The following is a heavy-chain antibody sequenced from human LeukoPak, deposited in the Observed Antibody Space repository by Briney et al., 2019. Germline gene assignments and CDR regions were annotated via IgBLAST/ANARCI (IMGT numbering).Heavy chain of an antibody. CDR1: GFTFDDYG. V-gene: IGHV3-20*01. Sequence: GGSLRLSCAASGFTFDDYGMSWVRQAPGKGLEWVSGINWNGGSTGYADSVKGRFTISRDNAKNSLYLQMNSLRAEDTALYHCARVTVRGVIEYYYMDVWGKGTTVTISS. CDR3: ARVTVRGVIEYYYMDV. D-gene: IGHD3-10*01. CDR2: INWNGGST. J-gene: IGHJ6*03.